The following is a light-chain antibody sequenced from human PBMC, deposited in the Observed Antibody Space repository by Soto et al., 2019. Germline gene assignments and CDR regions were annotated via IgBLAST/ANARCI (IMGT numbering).Light chain of an antibody. V-gene: IGKV1-5*03. CDR1: QSISSW. CDR3: QQYNSYPS. Sequence: DIQMTQSPSTQSASVGDRVTITCRASQSISSWLAWYQQKPGKAPKLLIYKASSLESGVPSRFSGSGSGTVFTLTISSLQPDDFATYYCQQYNSYPSFGGGTKVEIK. CDR2: KAS. J-gene: IGKJ4*01.